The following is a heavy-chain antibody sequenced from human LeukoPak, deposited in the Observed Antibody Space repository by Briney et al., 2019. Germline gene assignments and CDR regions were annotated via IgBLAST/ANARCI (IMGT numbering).Heavy chain of an antibody. CDR2: IYYSGST. V-gene: IGHV4-59*01. J-gene: IGHJ4*02. Sequence: SETLSLTCTVSGGSISSYYWSWIRQPPGKGLEWTGYIYYSGSTNYNPSLKSRVTISVDTSKNQFSLKLSSVTAADTAVYYCARKGADYDILTGYETYYFDYWGQGTLVTVSS. CDR3: ARKGADYDILTGYETYYFDY. D-gene: IGHD3-9*01. CDR1: GGSISSYY.